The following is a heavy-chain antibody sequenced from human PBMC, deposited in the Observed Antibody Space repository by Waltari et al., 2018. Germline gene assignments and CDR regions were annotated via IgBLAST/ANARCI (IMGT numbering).Heavy chain of an antibody. Sequence: QVQLQESGPGLVKPSETLSLTCTVSGGSISSYYWSWIRQPPGKGLEWIGYIYYSGSTNYNPSLKSRVTISVDTSKNQFSLKLSSVTAADTAVYYCARADSSSSVIGYWGQGTLVTVSS. D-gene: IGHD6-13*01. CDR1: GGSISSYY. CDR3: ARADSSSSVIGY. CDR2: IYYSGST. V-gene: IGHV4-59*01. J-gene: IGHJ4*02.